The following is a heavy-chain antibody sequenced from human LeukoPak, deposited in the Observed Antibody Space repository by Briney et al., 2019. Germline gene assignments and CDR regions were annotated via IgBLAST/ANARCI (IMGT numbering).Heavy chain of an antibody. CDR1: GGSISSYY. D-gene: IGHD5-18*01. J-gene: IGHJ4*02. Sequence: SETLSLTCTVSGGSISSYYWSWIRQPPGKGLEWIGYIYYSGSTNYNPSLKSRVTMSVDTSKNQFSLKLSSVTAADTAVYYCARDSIAERGYSFVHDWGQGTLVTVSS. CDR2: IYYSGST. CDR3: ARDSIAERGYSFVHD. V-gene: IGHV4-59*12.